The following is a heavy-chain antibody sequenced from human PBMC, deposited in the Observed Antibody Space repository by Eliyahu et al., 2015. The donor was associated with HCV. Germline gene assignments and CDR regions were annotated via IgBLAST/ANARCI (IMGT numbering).Heavy chain of an antibody. CDR1: GFTFRXYA. J-gene: IGHJ4*02. V-gene: IGHV3-23*01. CDR2: MXAGDSA. D-gene: IGHD1-26*01. CDR3: VKNILSSGSXLDDY. Sequence: EVQLLESGGGLVQPGGSLRLSXAASGFTFRXYAMSXVRQAPGKGLVWVSTMXAGDSAYYADSVKGRFTVSRDNPKNTLYLQMNDLRAEDTAVYYCVKNILSSGSXLDDYWGQGTLVTVSS.